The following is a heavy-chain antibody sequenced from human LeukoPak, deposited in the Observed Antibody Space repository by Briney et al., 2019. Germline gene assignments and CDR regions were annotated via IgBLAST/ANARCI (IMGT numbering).Heavy chain of an antibody. CDR1: GFTFSSYD. CDR3: AKDIYYYDSSGIYSDY. CDR2: IRYDGSNK. J-gene: IGHJ4*02. D-gene: IGHD3-22*01. V-gene: IGHV3-30*02. Sequence: GGSLRLSCAASGFTFSSYDMHWVRQAPGKGLEWVAFIRYDGSNKYYADSVKGRFTISRDNSKNTPYLQMNSPRAEDTAVYYCAKDIYYYDSSGIYSDYWGQGTLVTVSS.